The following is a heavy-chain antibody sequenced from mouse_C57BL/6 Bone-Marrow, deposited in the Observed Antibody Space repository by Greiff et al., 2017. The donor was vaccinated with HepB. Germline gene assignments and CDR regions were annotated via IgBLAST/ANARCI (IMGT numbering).Heavy chain of an antibody. CDR2: IDPETGGT. Sequence: QVQLQQSGAELVRPGASVTLSCKASGYTFTDYEMHWVKQTPVHGLEWIGAIDPETGGTAYNQKFKGKAILTADKSSSTAYMELRSLTSEDSAVYYCTRYYGSQGYWGQGTTLTVSS. CDR1: GYTFTDYE. V-gene: IGHV1-15*01. D-gene: IGHD1-1*01. CDR3: TRYYGSQGY. J-gene: IGHJ2*01.